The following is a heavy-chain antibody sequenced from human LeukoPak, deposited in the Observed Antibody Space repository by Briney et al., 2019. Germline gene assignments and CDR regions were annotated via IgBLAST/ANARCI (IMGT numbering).Heavy chain of an antibody. CDR3: ARVVAPRSGYYLDAFDI. CDR1: GGSISSYY. D-gene: IGHD3-22*01. CDR2: IYTSGST. J-gene: IGHJ3*02. Sequence: SETLSLTCTVSGGSISSYYWSWIRQPAGKGLEWIGRIYTSGSTNYNPSLKSRVTMSVDTSKNQFSLKLSPVTAADTAVYYCARVVAPRSGYYLDAFDIWGQGTMVTVSS. V-gene: IGHV4-4*07.